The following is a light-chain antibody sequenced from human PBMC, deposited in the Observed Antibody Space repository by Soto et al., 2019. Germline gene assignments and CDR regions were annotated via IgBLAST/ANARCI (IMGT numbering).Light chain of an antibody. CDR2: AAS. CDR1: QDIRND. V-gene: IGKV1-6*01. J-gene: IGKJ1*01. CDR3: LQDYTYPWT. Sequence: AIQMTQSPSSLSASVGDRVTITCRASQDIRNDLGWFQHRPGTAPKLLIYAASNLQDGVPSRFGGSGSGTDFTLTISSLQPEDFATYFFLQDYTYPWTFGQGTKVEV.